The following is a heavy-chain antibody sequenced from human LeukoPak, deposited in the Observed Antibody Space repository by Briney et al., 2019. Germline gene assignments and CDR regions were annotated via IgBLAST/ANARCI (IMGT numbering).Heavy chain of an antibody. J-gene: IGHJ4*02. V-gene: IGHV1-46*01. Sequence: ASVTVSCKASGYTFTSYYMHWVRQAPGQGLEWMGIINPSGGSTSYAQKFRGRVTMTRDTSTSTVYMDLSSLRSEDTAVYYCALGWLVVFTPVPYWEYWGQGTLVTVSS. CDR3: ALGWLVVFTPVPYWEY. CDR1: GYTFTSYY. D-gene: IGHD3-22*01. CDR2: INPSGGST.